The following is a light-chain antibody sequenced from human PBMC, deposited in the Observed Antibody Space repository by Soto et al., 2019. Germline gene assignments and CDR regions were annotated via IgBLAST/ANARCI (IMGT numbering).Light chain of an antibody. CDR1: QSVSSY. V-gene: IGKV3-11*01. Sequence: DIVLTQSPATLSLSPGERATLSCRASQSVSSYLTWYQQKPGQAPRLLIYDASNRATGIPDRFSGSGSGTDFTLTISRLEPEDSAVYCCQQYGNSPRTFGQGTRLEIK. CDR3: QQYGNSPRT. J-gene: IGKJ5*01. CDR2: DAS.